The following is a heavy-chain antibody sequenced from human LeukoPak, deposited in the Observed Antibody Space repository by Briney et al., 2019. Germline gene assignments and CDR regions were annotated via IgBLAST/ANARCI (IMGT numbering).Heavy chain of an antibody. CDR2: IIPIFGTA. J-gene: IGHJ1*01. Sequence: GASVKVSCKASGGTFSSYAISWVRQAPGQGLEWMGGIIPIFGTANYAQKFQGRVTITADESTSTAYMELSSLRSEDTAVYYCARGFLSRWLQMSYYFQHWGQGTLVTVSS. V-gene: IGHV1-69*13. CDR3: ARGFLSRWLQMSYYFQH. D-gene: IGHD5-24*01. CDR1: GGTFSSYA.